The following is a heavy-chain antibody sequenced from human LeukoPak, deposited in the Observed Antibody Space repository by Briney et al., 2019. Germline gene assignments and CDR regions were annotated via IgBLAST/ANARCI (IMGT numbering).Heavy chain of an antibody. CDR3: ARILDTAMVGSLGY. D-gene: IGHD5-18*01. CDR2: ISSSSSYI. V-gene: IGHV3-21*01. Sequence: GGSLRLSCGASGFTFSNCAMNWVRQAPGKGLEWVSSISSSSSYIYYADSVKGRFTISRDNAKNSLYLQMNSLRAEDTAVYYCARILDTAMVGSLGYWGQGTLVTVSS. CDR1: GFTFSNCA. J-gene: IGHJ4*02.